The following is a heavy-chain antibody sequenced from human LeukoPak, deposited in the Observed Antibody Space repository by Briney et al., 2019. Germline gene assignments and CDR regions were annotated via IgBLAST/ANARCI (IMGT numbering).Heavy chain of an antibody. CDR1: GFTFRNYE. CDR2: ISSSGSTI. J-gene: IGHJ3*02. V-gene: IGHV3-48*03. D-gene: IGHD6-13*01. CDR3: AREAAADVFDI. Sequence: GGSLRLSCAASGFTFRNYEMNWVRQTPGKGLEWVSYISSSGSTISYADSVKGRFTISRDNAKNSLYLQMNSLRADDTAVYYCAREAAADVFDIWGQGTMVTVSS.